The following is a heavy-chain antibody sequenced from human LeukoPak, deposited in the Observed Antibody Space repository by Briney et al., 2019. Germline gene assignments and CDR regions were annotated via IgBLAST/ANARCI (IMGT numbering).Heavy chain of an antibody. V-gene: IGHV4-30-2*01. Sequence: SQTLSLTCTVSGGSISSGGYYWSWIRQPPGKGLEWIGYIYHSGGTYFNPSLKSRVTISVDRSKNQFSLKLSSVTAADTAVYYCARDSGCSGGSCYFESYWGQGTLVTVSS. CDR1: GGSISSGGYY. CDR2: IYHSGGT. D-gene: IGHD2-15*01. J-gene: IGHJ4*02. CDR3: ARDSGCSGGSCYFESY.